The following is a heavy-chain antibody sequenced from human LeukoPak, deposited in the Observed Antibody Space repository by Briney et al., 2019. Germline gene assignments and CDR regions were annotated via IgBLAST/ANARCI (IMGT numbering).Heavy chain of an antibody. D-gene: IGHD4-17*01. Sequence: SETLSLTCTVSGGSISSSSYYWGWIRQPPGKGLEWIGSIYYSGSTYYNPSLKSRVTISVDTSKNQFSLKLSSVTAADTAVYYCARDKYGDEPAVWFDPWGQGTLVTVSS. CDR1: GGSISSSSYY. CDR3: ARDKYGDEPAVWFDP. J-gene: IGHJ5*02. CDR2: IYYSGST. V-gene: IGHV4-39*02.